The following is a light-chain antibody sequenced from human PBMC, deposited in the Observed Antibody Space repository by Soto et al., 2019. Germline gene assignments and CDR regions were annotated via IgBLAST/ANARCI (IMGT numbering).Light chain of an antibody. J-gene: IGKJ1*01. CDR3: QNYNGAPWT. V-gene: IGKV1-27*01. CDR1: QGISPY. CDR2: SAS. Sequence: DIQMTQSPSSLSASVGDRVTITCRASQGISPYLVWYQQKPGTVPKLLIFSASTLQSGVPSRFSGSGSGTEFTLTISSLQPEDVATYYCQNYNGAPWTFGQGTKVEIK.